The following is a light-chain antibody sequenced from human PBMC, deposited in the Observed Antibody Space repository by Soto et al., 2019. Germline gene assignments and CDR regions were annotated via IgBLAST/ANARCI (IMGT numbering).Light chain of an antibody. CDR2: AAS. CDR3: QKYNTAPLT. V-gene: IGKV1-27*01. Sequence: DFQMTQSPSSLSASVGDRVTITCRASQGISHDLAWYQQKPGKVPKLLIYAASTLQSGVPSRFSGSGSGTDFTLTISGLHPEDFATYYCQKYNTAPLTFGQGTRLEIK. J-gene: IGKJ5*01. CDR1: QGISHD.